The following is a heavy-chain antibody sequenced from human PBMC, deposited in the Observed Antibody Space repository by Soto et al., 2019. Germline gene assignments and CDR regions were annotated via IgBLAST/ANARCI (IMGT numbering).Heavy chain of an antibody. Sequence: EVQLLESGGGLVQPGGSLRLSCAASGFTFSSYAMSWVRQAPGKGLEWVSAISGSGGSTYYADSVKGRFTISRDNSKNTLYLQMNSLRAEDTAVYYCARIHTYYYDSSGRTYYFDYWGQGTLVTVSS. CDR2: ISGSGGST. CDR3: ARIHTYYYDSSGRTYYFDY. J-gene: IGHJ4*02. CDR1: GFTFSSYA. D-gene: IGHD3-22*01. V-gene: IGHV3-23*01.